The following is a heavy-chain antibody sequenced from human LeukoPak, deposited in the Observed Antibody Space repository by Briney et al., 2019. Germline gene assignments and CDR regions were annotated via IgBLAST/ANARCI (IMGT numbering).Heavy chain of an antibody. CDR3: ARGGGNGHKIIKEYYFDY. Sequence: PSETLSLTCTVSGYSISSGKYWAWIRQTPGKGLEWIGSIYQSGSTYYTSSLKSRVTMSVDTSKNQFSLKLSSVTAADTAVYYCARGGGNGHKIIKEYYFDYWGQGTLVTVSS. CDR1: GYSISSGKY. CDR2: IYQSGST. J-gene: IGHJ4*02. V-gene: IGHV4-38-2*02. D-gene: IGHD2-8*01.